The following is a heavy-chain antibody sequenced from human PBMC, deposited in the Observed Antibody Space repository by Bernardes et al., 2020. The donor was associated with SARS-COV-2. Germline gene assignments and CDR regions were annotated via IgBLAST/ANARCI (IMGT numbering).Heavy chain of an antibody. D-gene: IGHD3-9*01. CDR2: INPSGGST. CDR1: GYTFTSYY. J-gene: IGHJ1*01. Sequence: ASVKVSCKASGYTFTSYYMHWVRQAPGQGLEWMGIINPSGGSTSYAQKFQGRVTMTRDTSTSTVYMELSSLRSEDTAVYYCARDSPQTYYDILTGYSPHPEYFQHWGQGTLVTVSS. CDR3: ARDSPQTYYDILTGYSPHPEYFQH. V-gene: IGHV1-46*01.